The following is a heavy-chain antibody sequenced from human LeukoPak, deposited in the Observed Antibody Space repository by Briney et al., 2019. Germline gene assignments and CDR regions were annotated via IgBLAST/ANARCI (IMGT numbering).Heavy chain of an antibody. CDR3: ARVMGSGNDY. CDR2: ISYDGSNK. Sequence: HPGRSLRLSCAASGFTFSSYGMHWVRQAPGKGLEWVAVISYDGSNKYYADSVKGRFTISRDNSKNTLYLQMNSLRAEDTAVYYCARVMGSGNDYWGQGTLVTVSS. CDR1: GFTFSSYG. V-gene: IGHV3-30*03. D-gene: IGHD6-19*01. J-gene: IGHJ4*02.